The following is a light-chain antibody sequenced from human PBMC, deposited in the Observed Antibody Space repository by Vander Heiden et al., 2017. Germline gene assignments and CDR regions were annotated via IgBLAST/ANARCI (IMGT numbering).Light chain of an antibody. V-gene: IGKV1-39*01. CDR1: QSSSSY. J-gene: IGKJ2*01. CDR2: AAS. CDR3: QQSYSTPYT. Sequence: DIQLTQSPSPLSASVGDRVTITCRGSQSSSSYLDWYQQKPGKAPRLLIYAASSLQSGVPSRFSGSGSGTDFSLTISSLQPEDFATYYCQQSYSTPYTFGQGTKLEIK.